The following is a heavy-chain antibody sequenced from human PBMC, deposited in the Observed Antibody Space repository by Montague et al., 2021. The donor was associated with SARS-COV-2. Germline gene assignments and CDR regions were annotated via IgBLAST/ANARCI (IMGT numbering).Heavy chain of an antibody. V-gene: IGHV4-59*01. J-gene: IGHJ5*02. D-gene: IGHD3-9*01. CDR3: ARGGVQSVDTLTDSSDHNYLDP. Sequence: SETLSLTCTVSGGSISSNYCAWIRQPPGKGLEWSGSGYHRWTTNYNSSLKSRVTISVDSSKKQFSLKLTSVTAADTAVYYCARGGVQSVDTLTDSSDHNYLDPWGQGILVSVSS. CDR2: GYHRWTT. CDR1: GGSISSNY.